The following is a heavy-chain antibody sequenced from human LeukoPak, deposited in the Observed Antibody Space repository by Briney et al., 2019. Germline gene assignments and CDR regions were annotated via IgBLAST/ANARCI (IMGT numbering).Heavy chain of an antibody. CDR2: ISPYNGNT. CDR3: ARGAVAGTTSLFYY. V-gene: IGHV1-18*01. CDR1: GYTFTSYG. J-gene: IGHJ4*02. D-gene: IGHD6-19*01. Sequence: ASVKVSCKASGYTFTSYGISWVRPAPGQGLEWMGWISPYNGNTNYAQKLQGRVTMTTDTSTSTAYMELRRLRSDDTAVYYCARGAVAGTTSLFYYWGQGPLLTVSS.